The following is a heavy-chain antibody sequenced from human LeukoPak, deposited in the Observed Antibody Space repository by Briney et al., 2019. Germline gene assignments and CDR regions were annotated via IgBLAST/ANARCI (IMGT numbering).Heavy chain of an antibody. CDR2: ISYDGSNK. J-gene: IGHJ4*02. D-gene: IGHD4-17*01. Sequence: PGGSLRLSCAASGFTFSSYAMHWVRQAPGKGLEWVAVISYDGSNKYYADSVKGRFTISRDNSKNTLYLQMNSLRAEDTAVYYCAREWWDYGDYHPWYFDYWGQGTLVTVSS. CDR1: GFTFSSYA. V-gene: IGHV3-30-3*01. CDR3: AREWWDYGDYHPWYFDY.